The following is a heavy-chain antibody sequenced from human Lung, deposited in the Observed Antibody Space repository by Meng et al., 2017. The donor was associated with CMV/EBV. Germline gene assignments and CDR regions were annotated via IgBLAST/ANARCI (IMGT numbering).Heavy chain of an antibody. CDR3: ATKHLYCTSTWCYNCDLDV. D-gene: IGHD2-2*02. V-gene: IGHV3-23*01. J-gene: IGHJ3*01. Sequence: GEXXKISCGASGFTFSSFAMSWVRQAPGKGLQWVSSISSSGNNTYYADSVKGRFTISRDNSMNTLYLQMNSLRAEDTAVYYCATKHLYCTSTWCYNCDLDVXGKGXMVTVSS. CDR1: GFTFSSFA. CDR2: ISSSGNNT.